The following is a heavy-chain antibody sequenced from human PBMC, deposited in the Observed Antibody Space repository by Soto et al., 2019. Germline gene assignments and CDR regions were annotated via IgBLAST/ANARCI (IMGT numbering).Heavy chain of an antibody. CDR3: ARHRGIAVAGIDY. D-gene: IGHD6-19*01. J-gene: IGHJ4*02. CDR2: INPNSGGT. Sequence: ASVKVSCKASGYTFTGYYMHWVRQAPRQGLEWMGWINPNSGGTNYAQKFQGWVTMTRDTSISTAYMELSRLRSDDTAVYYCARHRGIAVAGIDYWGQGTLVTVSS. V-gene: IGHV1-2*04. CDR1: GYTFTGYY.